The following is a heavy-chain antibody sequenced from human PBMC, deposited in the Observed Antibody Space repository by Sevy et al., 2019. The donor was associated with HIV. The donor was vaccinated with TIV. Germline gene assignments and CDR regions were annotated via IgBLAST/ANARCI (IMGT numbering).Heavy chain of an antibody. Sequence: GGSLRLSCAASGFTFSSYWMHWVRQAPGKGLVWVSTVSVSGTNTYYADSVKGRFTISRDNSKNTLYLQMNSLRAEDTAIYFCAKDHDNNWFDPWGQGTLVTVSS. CDR2: VSVSGTNT. V-gene: IGHV3-23*01. J-gene: IGHJ5*02. D-gene: IGHD1-1*01. CDR1: GFTFSSYW. CDR3: AKDHDNNWFDP.